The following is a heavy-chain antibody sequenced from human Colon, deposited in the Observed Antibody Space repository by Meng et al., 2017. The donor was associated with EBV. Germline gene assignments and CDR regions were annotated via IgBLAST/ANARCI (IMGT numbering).Heavy chain of an antibody. Sequence: VQLQQWGAGLLKPSETLSLTCTVYGGSFRDSSWTWIPQPPGKGLELIGEINHVGSTTYNPSLKSRVTISVDTSKNQFSLKLSSVTAADAAVYYCASSDCSGGTCYLDCWGQGTLVTVSS. CDR3: ASSDCSGGTCYLDC. CDR1: GGSFRDSS. V-gene: IGHV4-34*01. D-gene: IGHD2-15*01. J-gene: IGHJ4*02. CDR2: INHVGST.